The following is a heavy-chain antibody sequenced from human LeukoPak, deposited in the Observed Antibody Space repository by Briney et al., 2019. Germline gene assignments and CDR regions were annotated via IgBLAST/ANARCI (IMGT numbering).Heavy chain of an antibody. Sequence: GGSLRLSCSASGFTFSSYAMSWVRQAPGKGLEWVSAISGSGGSTYYADSVKGRFTISRDNSKNTLYLQMNSLRAEDTAVYYCAKGGHSNTAFDYWGQGTLVTVSS. CDR2: ISGSGGST. V-gene: IGHV3-23*01. D-gene: IGHD4-11*01. J-gene: IGHJ4*02. CDR1: GFTFSSYA. CDR3: AKGGHSNTAFDY.